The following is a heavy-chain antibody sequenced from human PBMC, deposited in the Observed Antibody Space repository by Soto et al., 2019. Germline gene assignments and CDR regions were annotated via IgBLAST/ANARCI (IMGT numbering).Heavy chain of an antibody. D-gene: IGHD6-19*01. CDR2: IIPILGIA. J-gene: IGHJ4*02. CDR1: GGTFSRYT. V-gene: IGHV1-69*08. Sequence: QVQLVQSGAEVKKPGSSVKVSCKAYGGTFSRYTISWVRQAPGQGREWMGRIIPILGIANYAQKFQGRVTITADKSTSTAYMELSSLRSEDTAVYYCARDRDSSGWFRVLYWGQGTLVTVSS. CDR3: ARDRDSSGWFRVLY.